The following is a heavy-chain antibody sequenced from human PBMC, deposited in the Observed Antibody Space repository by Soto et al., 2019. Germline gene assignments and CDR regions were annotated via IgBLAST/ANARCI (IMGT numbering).Heavy chain of an antibody. Sequence: SETLSLTCTVSGDSIKSADYLWTWIRQPPGEGLEYIGYIYYSGSTNYNPSLKSRVTISVDTSKNQFSLKLSSVTAADTAVYYCARQAMSPKHPFDYWGQGTLVTVSS. CDR1: GDSIKSADYL. V-gene: IGHV4-30-4*01. D-gene: IGHD5-18*01. J-gene: IGHJ4*02. CDR3: ARQAMSPKHPFDY. CDR2: IYYSGST.